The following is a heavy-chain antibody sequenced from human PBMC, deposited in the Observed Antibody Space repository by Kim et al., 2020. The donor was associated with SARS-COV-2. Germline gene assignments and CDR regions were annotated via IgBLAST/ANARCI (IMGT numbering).Heavy chain of an antibody. Sequence: ADSVKGRFTSSRDNSKNSLYLQMNSLRTEDTALYYCAKDWYYYDSSGYSDYWGQGTLVTVSS. D-gene: IGHD3-22*01. J-gene: IGHJ4*02. CDR3: AKDWYYYDSSGYSDY. V-gene: IGHV3-43*01.